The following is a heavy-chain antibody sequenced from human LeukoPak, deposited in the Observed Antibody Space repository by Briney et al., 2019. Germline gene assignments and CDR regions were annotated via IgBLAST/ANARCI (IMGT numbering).Heavy chain of an antibody. Sequence: KPSETLSLTCTVSGGSISSSNYDWGWIRQPPGKGREWIGSLYYSGSTYYNPSLKSRVTISVDTSKNQFSLKVTSVTAADTAIYYCAGIVPAALTYWGQGTLVIVSS. CDR1: GGSISSSNYD. D-gene: IGHD2-2*01. CDR3: AGIVPAALTY. V-gene: IGHV4-39*01. CDR2: LYYSGST. J-gene: IGHJ4*02.